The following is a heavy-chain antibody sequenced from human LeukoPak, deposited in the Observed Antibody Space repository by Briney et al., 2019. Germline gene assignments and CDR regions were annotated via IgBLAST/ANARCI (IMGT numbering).Heavy chain of an antibody. CDR2: ISPDGSTT. CDR1: GFTFSRYW. Sequence: GGSLRLSCAASGFTFSRYWMHWVRQAPGKGLMWVSRISPDGSTTLYADSVKGRFTISRDNAKNTLYLQMNSLGAEDTAVYYCAKCSGGNCYHSDDHWGQGTLVTVSP. V-gene: IGHV3-74*03. D-gene: IGHD2-15*01. CDR3: AKCSGGNCYHSDDH. J-gene: IGHJ5*02.